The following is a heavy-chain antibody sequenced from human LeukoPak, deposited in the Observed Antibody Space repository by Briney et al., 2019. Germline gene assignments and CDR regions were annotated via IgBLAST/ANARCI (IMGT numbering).Heavy chain of an antibody. CDR2: ISSSGST. CDR1: DYSISSGDYY. Sequence: PSETLSLTCTVSDYSISSGDYYWSWIRQPAGKGLEWIGRISSSGSTNYNPSLKSRVTISVDTSKNQFSLKLSSVTAADTAVYFCARGPYSYDSSGAFDIWGQGTMVTVSS. D-gene: IGHD3-22*01. CDR3: ARGPYSYDSSGAFDI. J-gene: IGHJ3*02. V-gene: IGHV4-61*02.